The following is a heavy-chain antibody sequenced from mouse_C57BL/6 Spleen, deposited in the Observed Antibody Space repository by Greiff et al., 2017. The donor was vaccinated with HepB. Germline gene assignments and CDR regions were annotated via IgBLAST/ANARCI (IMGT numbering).Heavy chain of an antibody. V-gene: IGHV1-61*01. D-gene: IGHD2-4*01. CDR3: TRRENDYDGGPDFDY. CDR2: IYPSDSET. Sequence: QVQLQQSGAELVRPGSSVKLSCKASGYTFTSYWMDWVKQRPGQGLEWIGNIYPSDSETHYNQKFKDKATLTVDKSSSTAYMQLSSLTSEDSAVYYCTRRENDYDGGPDFDYWGQGTTLTVSS. CDR1: GYTFTSYW. J-gene: IGHJ2*01.